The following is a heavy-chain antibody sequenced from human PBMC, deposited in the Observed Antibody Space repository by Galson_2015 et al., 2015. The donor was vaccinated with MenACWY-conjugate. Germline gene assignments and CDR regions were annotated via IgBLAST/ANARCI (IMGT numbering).Heavy chain of an antibody. Sequence: QSGAEVKKPGESLTLSCKASGYSFTTYWIAWVRQMPGKGLEWVALIDPINSNTRYSPSLQGQVTISADESISTAYLQWSSLKASDTATYYCARHPPGGRGMDVWGRGTTVTVSS. J-gene: IGHJ6*02. CDR1: GYSFTTYW. D-gene: IGHD3-10*01. CDR3: ARHPPGGRGMDV. V-gene: IGHV5-51*01. CDR2: IDPINSNT.